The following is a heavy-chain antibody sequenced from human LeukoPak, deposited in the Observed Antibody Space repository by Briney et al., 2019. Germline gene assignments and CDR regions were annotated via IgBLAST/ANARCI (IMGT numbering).Heavy chain of an antibody. CDR1: GYSFSSYL. Sequence: GESLKFSCKGLGYSFSSYLNAWVRQRPRKGLEWMGIIYPGGSETRYDPSFQGQATISADSSTSTSYLQWSSLRASDTAMYYCARASRDGYNQNFDHWGQGTLVTVSS. D-gene: IGHD5-24*01. CDR2: IYPGGSET. J-gene: IGHJ4*02. CDR3: ARASRDGYNQNFDH. V-gene: IGHV5-51*01.